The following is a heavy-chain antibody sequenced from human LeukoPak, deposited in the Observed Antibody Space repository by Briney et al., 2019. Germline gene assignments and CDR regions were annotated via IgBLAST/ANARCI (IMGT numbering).Heavy chain of an antibody. CDR2: INHSGST. V-gene: IGHV4-34*01. Sequence: PSETLSPTCAVYGGSFSGYYWSWIRQPPGKGLEWIGEINHSGSTNYNPSLKSRVTISVDTSKNQFSLKLSSVTAADTAVYYCARGRRYDFWSGFYDIDYWGQGTLVTVSS. J-gene: IGHJ4*02. D-gene: IGHD3-3*01. CDR1: GGSFSGYY. CDR3: ARGRRYDFWSGFYDIDY.